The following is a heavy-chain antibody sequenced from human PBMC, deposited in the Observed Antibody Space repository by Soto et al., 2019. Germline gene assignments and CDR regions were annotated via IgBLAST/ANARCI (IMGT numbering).Heavy chain of an antibody. Sequence: SETLSLTCAVPGGSISSTNLWTWVRQPPGKGLEWIGEIYHTGSTTFNPSLKSRVTISVDKSKNHFSLKVSSVTAADTAVYFCARSPRSISTGGIDFWGQGILVTVSS. J-gene: IGHJ4*01. D-gene: IGHD1-1*01. CDR3: ARSPRSISTGGIDF. CDR2: IYHTGST. CDR1: GGSISSTNL. V-gene: IGHV4-4*02.